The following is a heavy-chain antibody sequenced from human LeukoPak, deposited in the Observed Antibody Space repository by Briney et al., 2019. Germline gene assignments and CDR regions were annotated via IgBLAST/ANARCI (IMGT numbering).Heavy chain of an antibody. CDR1: GFTFDDYG. J-gene: IGHJ6*03. CDR2: INWNGGST. V-gene: IGHV3-20*01. CDR3: ARTPYYYDSSGPYYYYMDV. Sequence: GGSLRLSCAASGFTFDDYGMSWVRQAPGEGLEWVSGINWNGGSTGYADSVKGRFTISRDNAKNSLYLQMNSLRAEDTALYHCARTPYYYDSSGPYYYYMDVWGKGTTVTVSS. D-gene: IGHD3-22*01.